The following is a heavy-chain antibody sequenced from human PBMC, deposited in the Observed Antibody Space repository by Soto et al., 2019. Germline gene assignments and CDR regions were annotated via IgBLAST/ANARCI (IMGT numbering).Heavy chain of an antibody. V-gene: IGHV3-23*01. CDR3: ARQGQSSSYRGVFDC. CDR2: IRGPGAST. Sequence: EVQLLESGGGVVQPGGTLTLSCAASGFTFSSYAMSWVRQAPGTGLEWVSTIRGPGASTFSADSVKGRFTMSRDNSKNTVYLQGNSLSADDTAVYYGARQGQSSSYRGVFDCWGQGSLVIVSS. J-gene: IGHJ4*02. D-gene: IGHD6-6*01. CDR1: GFTFSSYA.